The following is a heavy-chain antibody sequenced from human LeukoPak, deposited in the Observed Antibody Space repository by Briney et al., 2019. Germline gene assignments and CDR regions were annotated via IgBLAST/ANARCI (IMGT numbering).Heavy chain of an antibody. CDR1: GFTSSHYW. Sequence: GGSLRLSCAASGFTSSHYWMHWVRQAPGKGLVWVSCFSGSGASTYYADSVKGRFTISRDNSKNTLYLQMNSLRAEDTAVYYCAKFSPTPLLNYYYYGMDVWGQGTTVTVSS. CDR2: FSGSGAST. CDR3: AKFSPTPLLNYYYYGMDV. J-gene: IGHJ6*02. V-gene: IGHV3-23*01.